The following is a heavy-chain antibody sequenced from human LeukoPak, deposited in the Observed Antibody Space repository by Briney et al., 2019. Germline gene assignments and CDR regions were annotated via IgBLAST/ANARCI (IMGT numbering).Heavy chain of an antibody. V-gene: IGHV3-21*04. D-gene: IGHD3-10*01. J-gene: IGHJ5*02. CDR1: GFTFSSYS. Sequence: GGSLRLSCAASGFTFSSYSMNWVRQAPGKGLEWVSSISSSGSTIYYADSVKGRFTISRDNAKNSLYLQMNSLRAEDTAVYYCARAKGRRGSGSYQNWFDPWGQGTLVTVSS. CDR3: ARAKGRRGSGSYQNWFDP. CDR2: ISSSGSTI.